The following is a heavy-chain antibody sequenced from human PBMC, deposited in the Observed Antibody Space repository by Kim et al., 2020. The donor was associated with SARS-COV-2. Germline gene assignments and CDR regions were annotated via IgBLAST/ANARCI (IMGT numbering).Heavy chain of an antibody. D-gene: IGHD3-3*01. CDR3: ATVFAFFGVVRRFDY. Sequence: PKVQGRRTMTEDTSTDTAYMELSSLRSEDTAVYYCATVFAFFGVVRRFDYWGQGTLVTVSS. J-gene: IGHJ4*02. V-gene: IGHV1-24*01.